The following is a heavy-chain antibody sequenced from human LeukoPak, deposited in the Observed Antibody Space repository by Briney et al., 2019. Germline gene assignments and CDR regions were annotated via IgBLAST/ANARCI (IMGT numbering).Heavy chain of an antibody. J-gene: IGHJ4*02. CDR3: AREQSSSTSRCLDY. CDR2: IYIDGST. D-gene: IGHD6-6*01. CDR1: GGSVSSYY. Sequence: SETLSLTCTVSGGSVSSYYWSWIRQPAGKGLEWIGRIYIDGSTNYNPSLKSRVAMSVDTSKSQFSLKLSSVTAADTAVYYCAREQSSSTSRCLDYWGQGTLVTVSS. V-gene: IGHV4-4*07.